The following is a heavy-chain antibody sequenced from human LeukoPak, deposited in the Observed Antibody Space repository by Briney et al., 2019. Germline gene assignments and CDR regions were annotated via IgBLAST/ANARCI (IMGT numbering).Heavy chain of an antibody. V-gene: IGHV3-74*01. Sequence: PGGSLRLSCAASGFTFSSYWMHWVRQAPGKGLVWVSRINSDGSSTSYADSVKGRFTISRDNSKNTLYLQMNSLRAEDTAVYYCARAAPYYDFWSGYDYWGQGTLVTVSS. CDR3: ARAAPYYDFWSGYDY. J-gene: IGHJ4*02. CDR1: GFTFSSYW. D-gene: IGHD3-3*01. CDR2: INSDGSST.